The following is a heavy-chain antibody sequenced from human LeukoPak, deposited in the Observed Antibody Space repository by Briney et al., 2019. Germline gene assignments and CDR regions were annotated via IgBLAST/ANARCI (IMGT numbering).Heavy chain of an antibody. J-gene: IGHJ4*02. CDR2: INPSGGST. Sequence: ASVKVSCKASGYTFTSYYMHWVRQAPGQGLEWMGIINPSGGSTSYTQKFQGRVTMTRDTSTSTVYMDLSSLRSGDTAVYYCARGSIRNWRIDYWGQGTLVTVSS. V-gene: IGHV1-46*01. CDR1: GYTFTSYY. D-gene: IGHD1-1*01. CDR3: ARGSIRNWRIDY.